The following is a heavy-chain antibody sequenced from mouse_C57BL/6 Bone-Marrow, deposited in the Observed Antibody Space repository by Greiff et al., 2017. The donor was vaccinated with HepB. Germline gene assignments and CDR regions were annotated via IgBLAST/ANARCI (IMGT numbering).Heavy chain of an antibody. CDR1: GYTFTSYW. CDR3: ARGWFAY. Sequence: QVQLQQPGAELVRPGSSVKLSCKASGYTFTSYWMHWVKQRPGQGLEWIGYINPSSGYTKYNQKFKDKATLTADKSSSTAYMQLSSLTYEDSAVYYCARGWFAYWGQGTLVTVSA. CDR2: INPSSGYT. V-gene: IGHV1-7*01. J-gene: IGHJ3*01.